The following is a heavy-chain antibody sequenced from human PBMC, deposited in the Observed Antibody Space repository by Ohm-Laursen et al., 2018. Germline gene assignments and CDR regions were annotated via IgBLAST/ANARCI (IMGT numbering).Heavy chain of an antibody. CDR3: ARGGYYDYVWGSYRPYYFDY. CDR2: INHSGST. D-gene: IGHD3-16*02. CDR1: GGSFSGYY. V-gene: IGHV4-34*01. Sequence: SDTLSLTCAVYGGSFSGYYWSWIRQPPGKGLEWIGEINHSGSTNYNPSLKSRVTISVDTSKNQFSLKLSSVTAADTAVYYCARGGYYDYVWGSYRPYYFDYWGQGTLVTVSS. J-gene: IGHJ4*02.